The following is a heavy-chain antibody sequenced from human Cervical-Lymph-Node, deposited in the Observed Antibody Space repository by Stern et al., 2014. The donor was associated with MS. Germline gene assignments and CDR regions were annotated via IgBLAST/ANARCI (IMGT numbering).Heavy chain of an antibody. V-gene: IGHV1-69*06. CDR3: ARSRRLASAGTLDY. D-gene: IGHD6-13*01. CDR2: IVPILETP. CDR1: GGTFSDYA. J-gene: IGHJ4*02. Sequence: QVQLVQSGAEVRKPGSSVRVFCKASGGTFSDYALNWVRQAPGQGLEWMGGIVPILETPNYAQKFQGRVTIIADTSTSTSHMELSSLKSEDTAVYYCARSRRLASAGTLDYWGQGTLVTVSS.